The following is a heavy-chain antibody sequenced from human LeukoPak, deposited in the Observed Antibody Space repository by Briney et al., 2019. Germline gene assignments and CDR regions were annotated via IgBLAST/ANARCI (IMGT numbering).Heavy chain of an antibody. D-gene: IGHD3-3*01. CDR2: ISSSSSYI. CDR1: GFTFSSYS. J-gene: IGHJ6*03. Sequence: PGGSLRLSCAASGFTFSSYSMNWVRQAPGKGVEWVSSISSSSSYIYYADSVKGRFTISRDNAKNTLYLQINSLRAEDTAVYYCARDPYDPPHYYMDVWGKGTTVTVSS. CDR3: ARDPYDPPHYYMDV. V-gene: IGHV3-21*01.